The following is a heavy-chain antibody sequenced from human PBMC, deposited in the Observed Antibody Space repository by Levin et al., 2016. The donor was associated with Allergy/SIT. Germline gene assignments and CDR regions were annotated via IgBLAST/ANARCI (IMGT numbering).Heavy chain of an antibody. J-gene: IGHJ6*03. D-gene: IGHD2-15*01. CDR2: ISSSSSYI. Sequence: VRQAPGKGLEWVSSISSSSSYIYYADSVKGRFTISRDNAKNSLYLQMNSLRAEDTAVYYCARVRCSGGSCYWRDYYYYMDVWGKGTTVTVSS. V-gene: IGHV3-21*01. CDR3: ARVRCSGGSCYWRDYYYYMDV.